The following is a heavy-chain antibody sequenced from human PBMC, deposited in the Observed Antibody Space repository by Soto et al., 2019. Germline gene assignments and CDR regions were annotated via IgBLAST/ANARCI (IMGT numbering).Heavy chain of an antibody. J-gene: IGHJ4*02. V-gene: IGHV3-74*01. CDR1: GFTFSAYW. D-gene: IGHD1-1*01. CDR3: TRGPRVSSTGTGAH. CDR2: ISDDGSTT. Sequence: LRLSCEVSGFTFSAYWMHWVRQVPGKGLIWVSRISDDGSTTTYADSVKGRSTISRDNAKNTLYLQMNSLRADDTGLYYCTRGPRVSSTGTGAHWGQGTLVTVSS.